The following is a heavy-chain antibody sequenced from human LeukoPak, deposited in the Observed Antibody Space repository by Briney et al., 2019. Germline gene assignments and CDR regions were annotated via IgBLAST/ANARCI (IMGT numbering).Heavy chain of an antibody. Sequence: GGSLRLSCAASGFTFSSYAMSWVRQAPGKGLEWVSAISGSGGSTYYADSVKGRFTISRDNSKNTLYLQMTSLRAGDKAVYYCAAGYCNRSRSPPVHRGQGTLVTVSS. V-gene: IGHV3-23*01. CDR3: AAGYCNRSRSPPVH. CDR2: ISGSGGST. CDR1: GFTFSSYA. J-gene: IGHJ4*02. D-gene: IGHD2/OR15-2a*01.